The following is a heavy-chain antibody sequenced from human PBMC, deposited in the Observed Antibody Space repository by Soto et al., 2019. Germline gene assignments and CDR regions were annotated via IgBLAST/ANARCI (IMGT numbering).Heavy chain of an antibody. Sequence: GGSLRLSCAASGFTFSSYAMSWVRQAPGKGLEWVSAISGSGGSTYYADSVKGRFTISRDNSKNTLYLQMNSLRAEDTAVYYCAKAGYSSSWYRGFDPWGQGTLVTVSS. CDR1: GFTFSSYA. CDR3: AKAGYSSSWYRGFDP. V-gene: IGHV3-23*01. D-gene: IGHD6-13*01. CDR2: ISGSGGST. J-gene: IGHJ5*02.